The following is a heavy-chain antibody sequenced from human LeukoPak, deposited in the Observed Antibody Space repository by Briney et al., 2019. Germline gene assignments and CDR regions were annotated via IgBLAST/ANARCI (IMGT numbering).Heavy chain of an antibody. CDR1: GFTFSSYA. CDR3: ASGDSGYSYGSSFDY. CDR2: ISYDGSNK. J-gene: IGHJ4*02. V-gene: IGHV3-30-3*01. D-gene: IGHD5-18*01. Sequence: GGSLRLSCAASGFTFSSYAMHWVRQAPGKGLEWVAVISYDGSNKYYADSVKGRFTISRDNSKNTLYLQMNSLRAEDTAVYYCASGDSGYSYGSSFDYWGQGTLVTVSS.